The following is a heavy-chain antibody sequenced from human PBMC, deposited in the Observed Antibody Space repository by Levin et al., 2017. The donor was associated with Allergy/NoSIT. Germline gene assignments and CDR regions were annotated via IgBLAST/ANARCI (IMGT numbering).Heavy chain of an antibody. D-gene: IGHD5-12*01. CDR2: ISSGGTYI. CDR1: GFTFSTYS. Sequence: GESLKISCAASGFTFSTYSMNWVRQAPGKGLEWVSSISSGGTYIYYADSVKGRFTISRDNAKNFLYQQRNSRRTEDTAVYDCARDKEGHRGDIGVGVVYPPQGYYYGMDVGGQGTTVTVSS. CDR3: ARDKEGHRGDIGVGVVYPPQGYYYGMDV. V-gene: IGHV3-21*03. J-gene: IGHJ6*02.